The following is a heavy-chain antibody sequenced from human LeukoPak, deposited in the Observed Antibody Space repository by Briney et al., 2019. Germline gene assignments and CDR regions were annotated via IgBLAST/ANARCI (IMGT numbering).Heavy chain of an antibody. CDR2: IKQDGSEK. D-gene: IGHD1-26*01. CDR3: ARDQVGATRPDAFDI. CDR1: GFTFSSYW. V-gene: IGHV3-7*01. Sequence: GGSLRLSCAASGFTFSSYWMTWVRQAPGKGLEWVVTIKQDGSEKQYVDSVKGRFTISRDNAKNSLDLQINGLRAEDTAVYYCARDQVGATRPDAFDIWGQGTMVTVSS. J-gene: IGHJ3*02.